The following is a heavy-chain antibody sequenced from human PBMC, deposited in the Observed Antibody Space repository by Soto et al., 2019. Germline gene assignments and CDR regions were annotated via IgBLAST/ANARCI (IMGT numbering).Heavy chain of an antibody. CDR1: GGSFSGYY. D-gene: IGHD2-15*01. CDR3: ARLGVVAAIMLDY. Sequence: SETLSLTCAVYGGSFSGYYWSWIRQPPGKGLEWIGEINHSGSTNYNPSLKSRVTISVDTSKNQFSLKLSSVTAADTAVYYCARLGVVAAIMLDYWGQGTLVTVS. CDR2: INHSGST. V-gene: IGHV4-34*01. J-gene: IGHJ4*02.